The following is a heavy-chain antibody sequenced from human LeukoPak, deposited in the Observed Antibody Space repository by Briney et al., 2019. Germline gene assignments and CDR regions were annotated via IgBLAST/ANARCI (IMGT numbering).Heavy chain of an antibody. CDR3: AKDLEQSYSGWSASYDA. Sequence: GGSLRLSCAASGFTFSNYAMSWVRRVPGKWLEWVSAISSGAGTTGYADSVKGRFTISRVNSKSTIYLQMNSLRAEDTAVYYCAKDLEQSYSGWSASYDAWGQGTLVTVSS. J-gene: IGHJ5*02. CDR2: ISSGAGTT. CDR1: GFTFSNYA. D-gene: IGHD6-19*01. V-gene: IGHV3-23*01.